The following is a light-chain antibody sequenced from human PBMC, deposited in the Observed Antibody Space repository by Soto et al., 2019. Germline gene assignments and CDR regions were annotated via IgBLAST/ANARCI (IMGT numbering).Light chain of an antibody. V-gene: IGLV1-44*01. Sequence: QSFLTHPPSSSGTPGQRVTISCSGSSSNIGSNTVNWYQQLPGTAPKLLIYSNNQRPSGVPDRFSGSKSGTSASLAISGLQSEDEADYYCAAWDDSLNGYVFGTGTKVTVL. J-gene: IGLJ1*01. CDR1: SSNIGSNT. CDR3: AAWDDSLNGYV. CDR2: SNN.